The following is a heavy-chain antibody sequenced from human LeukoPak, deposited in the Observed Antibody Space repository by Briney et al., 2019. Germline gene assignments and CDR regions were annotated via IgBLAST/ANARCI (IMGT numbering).Heavy chain of an antibody. Sequence: SVKVSCKASGGTFSSYAISWVRQAPGQGLEWMGGIIPIFGTADYAQKFQGRVTITADESTSTAHMELSSLRSEDTAVYYCARARIPFGVVIPWDYWGQGTLVTVSS. D-gene: IGHD3-3*01. CDR3: ARARIPFGVVIPWDY. CDR1: GGTFSSYA. J-gene: IGHJ4*02. V-gene: IGHV1-69*13. CDR2: IIPIFGTA.